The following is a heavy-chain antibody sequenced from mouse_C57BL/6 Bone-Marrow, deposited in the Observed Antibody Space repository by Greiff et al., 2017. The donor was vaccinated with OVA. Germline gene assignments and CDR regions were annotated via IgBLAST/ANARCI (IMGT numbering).Heavy chain of an antibody. CDR3: ARHDYGYWYFDV. V-gene: IGHV5-17*01. D-gene: IGHD2-4*01. CDR2: ISSGSSTI. J-gene: IGHJ1*03. Sequence: EVQLVESGGGLVKPGGSLKLSCAASGFTFSDYGMHWVRQAPEKGLEWVAYISSGSSTIYYADTVKGRFTISRDNAKNTLFLQMTSLRSEDTAMYYCARHDYGYWYFDVWGTGTTVTVSS. CDR1: GFTFSDYG.